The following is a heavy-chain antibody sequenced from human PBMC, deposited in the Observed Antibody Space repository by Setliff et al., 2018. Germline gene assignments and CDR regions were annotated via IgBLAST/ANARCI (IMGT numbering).Heavy chain of an antibody. V-gene: IGHV3-73*01. CDR3: ARPRSRTIIGENDPFDL. D-gene: IGHD3-9*01. J-gene: IGHJ3*01. CDR1: GFTLSNGW. Sequence: GGSLRLSCAASGFTLSNGWMNWVRQAPGKGLEWVGRIRSKANNYATAYAASLKGRFTISRDDSKNTAFLQMNSLRVEDTAVYYCARPRSRTIIGENDPFDLWGQGTLVTVSS. CDR2: IRSKANNYAT.